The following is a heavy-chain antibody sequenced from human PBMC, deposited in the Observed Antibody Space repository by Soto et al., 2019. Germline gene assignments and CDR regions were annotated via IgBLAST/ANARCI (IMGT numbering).Heavy chain of an antibody. CDR1: GGSISSGYYY. J-gene: IGHJ4*02. CDR3: ARYRREAVAGYTLDN. Sequence: SETLSLTCTVSGGSISSGYYYWSWIRQPPGKGLEWIGYVYNSGSTNYNPSLKSRVTISEDTSKSQFSLKVNSMTAADTAVYYCARYRREAVAGYTLDNGGQGMLVT. D-gene: IGHD6-13*01. V-gene: IGHV4-61*01. CDR2: VYNSGST.